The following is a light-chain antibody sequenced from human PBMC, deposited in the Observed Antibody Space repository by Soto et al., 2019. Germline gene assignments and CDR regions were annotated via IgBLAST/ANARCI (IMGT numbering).Light chain of an antibody. J-gene: IGKJ3*01. V-gene: IGKV1-39*01. Sequence: DIQMTQSPSSLSASVGDRVTVTCRAGQSISRYLNWYQQRPGKAPNLMIYSASSLQTGVPSRFSGSGSGTDFTLTITNLQPEDVATYYCQQSYNGPFTLGPGTKVDIK. CDR2: SAS. CDR1: QSISRY. CDR3: QQSYNGPFT.